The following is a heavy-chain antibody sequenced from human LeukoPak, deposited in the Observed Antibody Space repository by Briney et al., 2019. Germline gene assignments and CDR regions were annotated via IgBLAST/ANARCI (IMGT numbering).Heavy chain of an antibody. D-gene: IGHD6-6*01. CDR2: IIPIFGTA. J-gene: IGHJ4*02. CDR3: ASWTGQLVFDY. Sequence: SVKVSCKASGGTFSSYAISWVRQAPGQGLEWMGGIIPIFGTANYAQKFQGRVTITTDESTSTAYMELSSLRSGDTAVYYCASWTGQLVFDYWGQGTLVTVSS. V-gene: IGHV1-69*05. CDR1: GGTFSSYA.